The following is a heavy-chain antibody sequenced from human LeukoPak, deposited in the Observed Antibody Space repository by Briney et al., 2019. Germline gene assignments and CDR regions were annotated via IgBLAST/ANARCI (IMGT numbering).Heavy chain of an antibody. Sequence: ASVKVSCKASGYTFTSTGICWVRQTPGQGLEWMGWVSSYNGNTNYAQKFRGRVTMTRDTSTNTAYMELRSLRSDDTAVYFCARFDYWGQGTLVTVSS. CDR1: GYTFTSTG. CDR2: VSSYNGNT. CDR3: ARFDY. V-gene: IGHV1-18*01. J-gene: IGHJ4*02.